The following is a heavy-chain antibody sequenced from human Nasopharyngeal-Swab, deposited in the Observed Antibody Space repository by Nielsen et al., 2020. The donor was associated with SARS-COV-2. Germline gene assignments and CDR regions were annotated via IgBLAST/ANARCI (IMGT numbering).Heavy chain of an antibody. J-gene: IGHJ4*02. CDR3: AKDGDRNGYGDFCLDY. Sequence: GESLKISCAASGFTFSSYGMHWVRQAPGKGLEWVAFIRYDGSNTYYADSVKGRFTISRDNSKNTLYLQMNSLRAEDTAVYYCAKDGDRNGYGDFCLDYWGQGTLVTVSS. CDR1: GFTFSSYG. CDR2: IRYDGSNT. D-gene: IGHD4-17*01. V-gene: IGHV3-30*02.